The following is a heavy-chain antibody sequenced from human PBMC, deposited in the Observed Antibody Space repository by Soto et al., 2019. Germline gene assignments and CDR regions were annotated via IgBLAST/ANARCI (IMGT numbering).Heavy chain of an antibody. CDR2: ISYDGSTK. CDR3: ARDYSCGGGSCYYDWYFDL. Sequence: QGQLVESEGGVVQPGRSPRLPCAASGFTFNSYAMHWVRQAPGKGLEWVAIISYDGSTKYYADSVKGRFTISRDNSKNTLYLQMNSLRTEDTAVYYCARDYSCGGGSCYYDWYFDLWGRGTLVTVSS. CDR1: GFTFNSYA. D-gene: IGHD2-15*01. J-gene: IGHJ2*01. V-gene: IGHV3-30-3*01.